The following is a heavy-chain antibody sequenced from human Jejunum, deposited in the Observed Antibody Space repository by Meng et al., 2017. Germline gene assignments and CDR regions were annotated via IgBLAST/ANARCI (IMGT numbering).Heavy chain of an antibody. D-gene: IGHD2-21*01. J-gene: IGHJ5*02. V-gene: IGHV4-39*01. CDR1: GGSISSSSYY. CDR3: ARPHTSA. CDR2: MYYHGST. Sequence: QLQVQDSVPGLVRPSATLSLTCTVSGGSISSSSYYWGWIRQPPGKGLEWIGTMYYHGSTYYNPSLKSRVTISVDTSKNQFSLKLSSVTAADTAVYYCARPHTSAWGQGTLVTVSS.